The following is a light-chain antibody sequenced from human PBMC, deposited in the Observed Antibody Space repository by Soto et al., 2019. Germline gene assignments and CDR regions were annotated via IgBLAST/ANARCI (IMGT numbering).Light chain of an antibody. Sequence: QPVLTQPPSASGTPGQRVTISCSGSSSNIGSNYVYWYQQLPGTAPKLLIYRNNQRPSGVPDRFSGFKSGTSASLAISGLRSEDEADYYCAAWDDSLSGRVFGGGTQLTVL. V-gene: IGLV1-47*01. CDR3: AAWDDSLSGRV. CDR2: RNN. J-gene: IGLJ7*01. CDR1: SSNIGSNY.